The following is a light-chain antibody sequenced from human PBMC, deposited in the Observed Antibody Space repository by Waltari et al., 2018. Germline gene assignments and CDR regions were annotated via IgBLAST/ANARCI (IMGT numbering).Light chain of an antibody. CDR1: SSDVGGYNY. J-gene: IGLJ3*02. CDR3: SSYTSSSTWV. Sequence: QSALTQPASVSGSPGQSITLSCTGTSSDVGGYNYVSWYQQHPGKAPKLMIYDVSERPSGVSNRFSGSKSGNTASLTISGLQAEDEADYYCSSYTSSSTWVFGGGTKLTVL. CDR2: DVS. V-gene: IGLV2-14*01.